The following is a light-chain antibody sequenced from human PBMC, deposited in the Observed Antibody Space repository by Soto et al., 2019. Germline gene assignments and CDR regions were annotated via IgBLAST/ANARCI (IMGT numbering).Light chain of an antibody. Sequence: EILMTQSPATLSVSPGERATLSCRASRSVGSNLAWYQQKPGQSPRLLIYDASTRATAIPARFRGSGSGTEFTLTISSLGPEDVGVYYCQRRIDWPLTFGGGTKVDIK. J-gene: IGKJ4*01. CDR3: QRRIDWPLT. CDR2: DAS. V-gene: IGKV3-11*01. CDR1: RSVGSN.